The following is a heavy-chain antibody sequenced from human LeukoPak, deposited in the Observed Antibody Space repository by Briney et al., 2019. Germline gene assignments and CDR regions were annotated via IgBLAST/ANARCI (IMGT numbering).Heavy chain of an antibody. J-gene: IGHJ6*03. Sequence: SGGSLRLSCAASGFTFDDYGMSWVRQAPGKGLEWVSSINWNGGSTGYADSVRGRFTISRDNAKNSLYLQMNSLRAEDTALYYCAKAKIVGMYYMDVWGKGTTVTISS. V-gene: IGHV3-20*04. CDR1: GFTFDDYG. CDR2: INWNGGST. D-gene: IGHD1-26*01. CDR3: AKAKIVGMYYMDV.